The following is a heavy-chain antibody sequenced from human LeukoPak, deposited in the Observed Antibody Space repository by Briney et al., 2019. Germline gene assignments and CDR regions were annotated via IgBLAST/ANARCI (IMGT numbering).Heavy chain of an antibody. CDR2: ISHDGSNK. CDR3: ARDRGITLDDAFDI. CDR1: GFTFSSYA. J-gene: IGHJ3*02. V-gene: IGHV3-30*04. Sequence: PGGSLRLSCAASGFTFSSYAMHWVRQAPGKGLEWVAVISHDGSNKYYADSVKGRFTISRDNSKNTLYLQMNSLRAEDTAVYYCARDRGITLDDAFDIWGQGTMVTVSS. D-gene: IGHD3-16*01.